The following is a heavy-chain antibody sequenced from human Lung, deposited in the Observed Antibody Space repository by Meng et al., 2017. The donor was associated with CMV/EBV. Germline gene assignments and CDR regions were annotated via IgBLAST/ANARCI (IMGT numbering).Heavy chain of an antibody. CDR3: ARGVGYCSSTSCQVWFDP. CDR1: GYTFTGYY. V-gene: IGHV1-2*02. D-gene: IGHD2-2*01. Sequence: SXXVSXXASGYTFTGYYMHWVRQAPGQGLEWMEWINPNSGGTNYAQKFQGRVTMTRDTSISTAYMELSRLRSDDTAVYYCARGVGYCSSTSCQVWFDPWXQGTXVTVSS. J-gene: IGHJ5*02. CDR2: INPNSGGT.